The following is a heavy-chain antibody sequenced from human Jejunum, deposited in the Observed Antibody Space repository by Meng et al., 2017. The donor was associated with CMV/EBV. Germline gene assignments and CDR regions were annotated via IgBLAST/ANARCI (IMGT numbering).Heavy chain of an antibody. CDR1: GYTFGSYG. D-gene: IGHD2-15*01. CDR2: FVNYVDT. V-gene: IGHV1-18*01. CDR3: ASGTPGRSYCDY. Sequence: QVPLRQSGPEVKKPGASVRVSCKASGYTFGSYGICWVRQAPGQGLEWMGWFVNYVDTYPAPKFQGRVTMTTDTHTNTAFMELRSLTSDDTAVYYCASGTPGRSYCDYWGQGTLVTVSS. J-gene: IGHJ4*02.